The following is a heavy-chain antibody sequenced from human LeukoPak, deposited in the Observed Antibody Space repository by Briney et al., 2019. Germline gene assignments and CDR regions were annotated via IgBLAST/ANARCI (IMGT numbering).Heavy chain of an antibody. V-gene: IGHV3-21*01. Sequence: PGGSLRLSCAASGFTFSSYGMNWVRQAPGKGLEWVSSISSSSSYIYYADSVKGRFTISRDNAKNSLYLQMNSLRAEDTAVYYCARSLAAQYYFDYWGQGTLVTVSS. D-gene: IGHD2-15*01. CDR1: GFTFSSYG. J-gene: IGHJ4*02. CDR3: ARSLAAQYYFDY. CDR2: ISSSSSYI.